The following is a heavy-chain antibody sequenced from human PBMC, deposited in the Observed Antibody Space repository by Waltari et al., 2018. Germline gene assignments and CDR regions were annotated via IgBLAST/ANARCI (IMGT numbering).Heavy chain of an antibody. CDR3: SRAFPYASWSGFYYFDY. CDR1: GFTPGDLA. Sequence: EVQLVESGGGWVQPGRSLTLSGTAPGFTPGDLALNRARQAPGKGLEWVGFIRNRAYGGTTEYAASVKGRFSISRDDSKNIAYLQLNSLKTEDTAVYFCSRAFPYASWSGFYYFDYWGQGTLVTVSS. V-gene: IGHV3-49*04. D-gene: IGHD3-3*01. J-gene: IGHJ4*02. CDR2: IRNRAYGGTT.